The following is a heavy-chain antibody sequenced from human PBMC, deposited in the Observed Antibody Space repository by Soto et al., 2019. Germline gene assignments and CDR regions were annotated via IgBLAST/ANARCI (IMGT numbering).Heavy chain of an antibody. D-gene: IGHD4-4*01. J-gene: IGHJ5*02. CDR1: GFTFSSYG. CDR3: AKDTGHYSNYENWFDT. V-gene: IGHV3-30*18. Sequence: QVQLVESGGGVVQPGRSLRLSCAASGFTFSSYGMHWVRQAPGKGLEWVAVISYDGSNKYYADSVKGRFTISRDNSKNTLYLQMNSLRADDTAVYHCAKDTGHYSNYENWFDTWGQGTLVTVSS. CDR2: ISYDGSNK.